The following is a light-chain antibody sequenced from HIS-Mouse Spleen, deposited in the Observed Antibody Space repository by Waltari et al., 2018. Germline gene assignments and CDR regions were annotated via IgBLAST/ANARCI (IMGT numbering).Light chain of an antibody. CDR1: RSVLYSTNNKNY. CDR3: QQYYSTPYT. CDR2: WAS. V-gene: IGKV4-1*01. Sequence: DIVMTQAQVSLALSQVERATITCTASRSVLYSTNNKNYLAWYQQKPGQPPKLLIYWASTRESGVPDRFSGSGSGTDFTLTISSLQAEDVAVYYCQQYYSTPYTFGQGTKLEIK. J-gene: IGKJ2*01.